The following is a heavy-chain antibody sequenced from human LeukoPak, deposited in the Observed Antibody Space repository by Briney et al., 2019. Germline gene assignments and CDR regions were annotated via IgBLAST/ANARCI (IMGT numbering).Heavy chain of an antibody. CDR1: GFTFSSYG. CDR2: ISYDGSNK. V-gene: IGHV3-30*03. D-gene: IGHD4-23*01. J-gene: IGHJ3*02. CDR3: ARDVGDTVVTGDAFDI. Sequence: PGGSLRLSCAASGFTFSSYGMHWVRQAPGKGLEWVAVISYDGSNKYYADSVKGRFTISRDNSKNTLYLQMNSLRAEDTAVYYCARDVGDTVVTGDAFDIWGQGTMVTVSS.